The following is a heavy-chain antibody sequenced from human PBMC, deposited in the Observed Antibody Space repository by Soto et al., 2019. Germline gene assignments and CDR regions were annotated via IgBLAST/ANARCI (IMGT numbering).Heavy chain of an antibody. CDR1: GFSLTTSGVG. V-gene: IGHV2-5*02. CDR2: IYWDDDK. J-gene: IGHJ5*02. CDR3: AHRLEYSGTWEVGWFDP. D-gene: IGHD1-26*01. Sequence: QITLKESGPTLVKPTQTLTLTCTFSGFSLTTSGVGVGWIRQPPGKALEYLALIYWDDDKRYSPSLRNRLSVTKDTSKNQVVLTMTNMDPVDTATYYCAHRLEYSGTWEVGWFDPWGQGTLVTVSS.